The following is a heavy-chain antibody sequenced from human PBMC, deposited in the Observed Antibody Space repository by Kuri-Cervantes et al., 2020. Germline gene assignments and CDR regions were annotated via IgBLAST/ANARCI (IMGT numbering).Heavy chain of an antibody. J-gene: IGHJ2*01. Sequence: GGSLRLSCAVSGFIFSDYAMHWVRQAPGKGPEWVAVISHDGGNEYYTDSVKGRFTISRDNSKNTLYLQMNSLRAEDTAVYYCAKCGLGIGWYFDLWGRGTLVTVSS. D-gene: IGHD7-27*01. CDR3: AKCGLGIGWYFDL. CDR2: ISHDGGNE. CDR1: GFIFSDYA. V-gene: IGHV3-30*18.